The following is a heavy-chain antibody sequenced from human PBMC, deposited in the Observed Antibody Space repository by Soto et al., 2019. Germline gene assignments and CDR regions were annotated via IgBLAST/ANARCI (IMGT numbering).Heavy chain of an antibody. CDR1: GFSLSDYS. V-gene: IGHV3-23*01. CDR2: LTSRGTT. J-gene: IGHJ4*02. Sequence: EVQLLESGGGLVQPGGSLRLSCAASGFSLSDYSMTWVRQAPGRGLEWVSTLTSRGTTFYADSVKGRFTISRDNSKNTLSLQMHSLRTEDTALYYCAKRATTVPTPGNYFDCWGQGTLVTVSS. CDR3: AKRATTVPTPGNYFDC. D-gene: IGHD2-15*01.